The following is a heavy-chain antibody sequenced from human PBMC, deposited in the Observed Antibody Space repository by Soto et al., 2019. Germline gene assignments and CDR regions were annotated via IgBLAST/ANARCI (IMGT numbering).Heavy chain of an antibody. V-gene: IGHV4-39*01. CDR1: GGSISSSSSY. Sequence: QLQLQESGPGLVEPSETLSLTCTVSGGSISSSSSYWGWIRQPPGKGLEWIGYIYYSGSTNYNPSLKNRVTISVDTSKNQFSLKLNSVTAADTAVYYCARQPLGAATVTSVINWFDPWGQGALVTVSS. J-gene: IGHJ5*02. D-gene: IGHD4-17*01. CDR3: ARQPLGAATVTSVINWFDP. CDR2: IYYSGST.